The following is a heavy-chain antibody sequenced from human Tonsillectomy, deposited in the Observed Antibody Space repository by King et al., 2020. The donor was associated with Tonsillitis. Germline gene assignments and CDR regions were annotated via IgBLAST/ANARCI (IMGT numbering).Heavy chain of an antibody. CDR1: GGSISSGGYY. J-gene: IGHJ4*02. V-gene: IGHV4-31*03. D-gene: IGHD2-2*01. CDR2: IYYSGST. Sequence: QLQESGPGLVKPSQTLSLTCTVSGGSISSGGYYWSWIRQHPGKGLEWIGYIYYSGSTYYNPSLKSRVTISVDTSKNQFSLKLRSVTAADTAVYYCAGASEHCTSTSCYRLFDYWGQGTLVTVSS. CDR3: AGASEHCTSTSCYRLFDY.